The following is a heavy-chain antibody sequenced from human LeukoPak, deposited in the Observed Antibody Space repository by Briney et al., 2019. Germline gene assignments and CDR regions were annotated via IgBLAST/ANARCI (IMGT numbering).Heavy chain of an antibody. J-gene: IGHJ4*02. CDR3: AKEGRSLQTY. Sequence: SGGSLRLSCAASGFSFSTIYMSWVRQTPGQGLEWVANINVDGTAEYYVDSVKGRFTISRDNAKNSLYLQMNSLRVEDTAVYYCAKEGRSLQTYWGQGTLVTVSS. CDR1: GFSFSTIY. V-gene: IGHV3-7*03. CDR2: INVDGTAE. D-gene: IGHD5-24*01.